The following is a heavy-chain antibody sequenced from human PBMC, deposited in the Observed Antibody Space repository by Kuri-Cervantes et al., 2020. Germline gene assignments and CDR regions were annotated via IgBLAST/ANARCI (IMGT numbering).Heavy chain of an antibody. CDR1: EFNFSSHR. D-gene: IGHD2-15*01. V-gene: IGHV3-21*01. CDR2: ISSSSSYI. Sequence: SCAASEFNFSSHRMNWVRQAPGKVLEWVPSISSSSSYIYYADSVKGRFTIYRDNAKNSLYLQMNSLRAEDTAVYYCASARTGYWSGGSCYATLKYFDYWGQGTLVTVSS. J-gene: IGHJ4*02. CDR3: ASARTGYWSGGSCYATLKYFDY.